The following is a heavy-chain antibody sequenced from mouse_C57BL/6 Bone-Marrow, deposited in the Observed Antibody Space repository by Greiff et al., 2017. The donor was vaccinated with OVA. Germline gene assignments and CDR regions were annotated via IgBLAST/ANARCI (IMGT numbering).Heavy chain of an antibody. V-gene: IGHV1-64*01. CDR1: GYTFTSYW. CDR3: ARASFITTVVASFDY. CDR2: IHPNSGST. J-gene: IGHJ2*01. D-gene: IGHD1-1*01. Sequence: QVQLQQPGAELVKPGASVKLSCKASGYTFTSYWMHWVKQRPGQGLEWIGMIHPNSGSTNYNEKFKSKATLTVDKSSSTAYMQRSSLTSEDSAVYYCARASFITTVVASFDYWGQGTTLTVSS.